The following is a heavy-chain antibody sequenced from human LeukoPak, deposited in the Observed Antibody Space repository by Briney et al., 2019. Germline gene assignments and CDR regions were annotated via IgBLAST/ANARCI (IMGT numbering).Heavy chain of an antibody. Sequence: PGRSLRLSCAASGFTFDDYAMHWVRQAPGKGLEWVSGISWNSGSIGYADSVKGRFTISRDNAKNSLYPQMNSLRAEDTALYYCAKDMGDFWSGPTPFDYWGQGTLVTVSS. CDR2: ISWNSGSI. CDR3: AKDMGDFWSGPTPFDY. J-gene: IGHJ4*02. V-gene: IGHV3-9*01. D-gene: IGHD3-3*01. CDR1: GFTFDDYA.